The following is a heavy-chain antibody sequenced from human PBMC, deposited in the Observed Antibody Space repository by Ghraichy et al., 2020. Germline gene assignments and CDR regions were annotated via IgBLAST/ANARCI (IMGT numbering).Heavy chain of an antibody. J-gene: IGHJ4*02. CDR1: GFTFSSYW. CDR3: ARDVSNYYDSSGYYFPY. D-gene: IGHD3-22*01. V-gene: IGHV3-7*01. Sequence: GGSLRLSCAASGFTFSSYWMSWVRQAPGKGLEWVANIKQDGSEKYYVDSVKGRFTISRDNAKNSLYLQMNSLRAEDTAVYYCARDVSNYYDSSGYYFPYWGQGTLVTVSS. CDR2: IKQDGSEK.